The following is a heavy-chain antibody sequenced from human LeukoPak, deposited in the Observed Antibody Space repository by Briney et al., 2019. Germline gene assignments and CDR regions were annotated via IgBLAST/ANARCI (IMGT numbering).Heavy chain of an antibody. Sequence: GGSLRLSCAASGFTFSSYSMNWVRQAPGKGLEWVSSISSSSSYIYYADSVKGRFTITGDNAKNSLYLQMNSLRAEDTAVYYCARDSRHGYNTKAHYWGQGTLVTVSS. CDR3: ARDSRHGYNTKAHY. D-gene: IGHD5-24*01. CDR2: ISSSSSYI. V-gene: IGHV3-21*01. J-gene: IGHJ4*02. CDR1: GFTFSSYS.